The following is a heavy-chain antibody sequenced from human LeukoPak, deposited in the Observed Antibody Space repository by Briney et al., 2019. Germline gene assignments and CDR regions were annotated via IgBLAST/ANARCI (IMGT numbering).Heavy chain of an antibody. D-gene: IGHD6-19*01. CDR3: ARFSSGWSPSGFDS. CDR2: IYSGGST. J-gene: IGHJ4*02. Sequence: GSLRLSCAASEFSVGSNYMTWVRQAPGKGLEWVSLIYSGGSTYYADSVKGRFTISRDNAKNTLYLQMNSLRAEDTAVYYCARFSSGWSPSGFDSWGQGTLVTVSS. CDR1: EFSVGSNY. V-gene: IGHV3-66*01.